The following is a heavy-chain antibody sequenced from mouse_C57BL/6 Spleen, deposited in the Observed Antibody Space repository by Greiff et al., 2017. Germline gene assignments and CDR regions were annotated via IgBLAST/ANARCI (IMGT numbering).Heavy chain of an antibody. Sequence: EVKLMESGGGLVQPGGSLSLSCAASGFTFTDYYMSWVRQPPGKALEWLGFIRNKANGYTTEYSASVKGRFTISRDNSQSILYLQMNALRAEDSATYYCASLSYYSNYEGGMDYWGQGTSVTVSS. J-gene: IGHJ4*01. CDR2: IRNKANGYTT. V-gene: IGHV7-3*01. CDR3: ASLSYYSNYEGGMDY. D-gene: IGHD2-5*01. CDR1: GFTFTDYY.